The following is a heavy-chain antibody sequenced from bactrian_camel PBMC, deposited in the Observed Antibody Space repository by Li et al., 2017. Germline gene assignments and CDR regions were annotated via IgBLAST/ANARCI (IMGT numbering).Heavy chain of an antibody. CDR1: GYTDSVNV. V-gene: IGHV3S53*01. CDR2: IETAETDGST. J-gene: IGHJ4*01. CDR3: AHDPVRCSNGPYLLMPRYKN. D-gene: IGHD6*01. Sequence: HVQLVESGAGSVEAGGSVRLSCTASGYTDSVNVMAWFRQVPGKEREGVAGIETAETDGSTTYADSVKGRFTISRDNANNTVNLMMNSLKPEDTAMYYCAHDPVRCSNGPYLLMPRYKNWGRETQVTVS.